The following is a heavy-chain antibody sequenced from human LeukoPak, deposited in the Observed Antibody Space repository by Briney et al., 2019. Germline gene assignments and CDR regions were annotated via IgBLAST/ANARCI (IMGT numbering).Heavy chain of an antibody. Sequence: SSETLSLTCTVSGGSISSYYWSWIRQPPGKGLEWIGYIYYSGSTNYNPSLKSRVTISVDTSKNQFSLKLSSVTAADTAVYYCARGRGGPQTFDYWGQGTLVTVSS. D-gene: IGHD2-15*01. V-gene: IGHV4-59*01. CDR1: GGSISSYY. CDR2: IYYSGST. CDR3: ARGRGGPQTFDY. J-gene: IGHJ4*02.